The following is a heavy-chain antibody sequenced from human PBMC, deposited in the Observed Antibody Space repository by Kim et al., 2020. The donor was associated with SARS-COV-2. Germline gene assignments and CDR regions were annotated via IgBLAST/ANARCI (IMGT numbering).Heavy chain of an antibody. CDR2: ISYDGSNK. D-gene: IGHD3-3*01. Sequence: GGSLRLSCAASGFTFSSYAMHWVRQAPGKGLEWVAVISYDGSNKYYAYSVKGRFTISRDNSKNPLYLQMNSLRAEDTAVYYCARGRGFERNYDFWSGYSPDVHYYYYGMDVWGQGTTVTVSS. CDR1: GFTFSSYA. CDR3: ARGRGFERNYDFWSGYSPDVHYYYYGMDV. J-gene: IGHJ6*02. V-gene: IGHV3-30-3*01.